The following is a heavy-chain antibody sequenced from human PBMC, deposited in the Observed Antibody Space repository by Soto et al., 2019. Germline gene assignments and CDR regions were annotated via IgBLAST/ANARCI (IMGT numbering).Heavy chain of an antibody. J-gene: IGHJ6*02. CDR1: GFSLSTSGMC. Sequence: SGPTLVNPTQTLTLTCTFSGFSLSTSGMCVSWIRQPPGKALEWLARIDWDDDKYYSTPLKTRLTISKDTSKNQVVLTMTNMDPVDTATYYCARTQQWLSSDGMDVWGQGTTVTVSS. D-gene: IGHD6-19*01. CDR3: ARTQQWLSSDGMDV. V-gene: IGHV2-70*11. CDR2: IDWDDDK.